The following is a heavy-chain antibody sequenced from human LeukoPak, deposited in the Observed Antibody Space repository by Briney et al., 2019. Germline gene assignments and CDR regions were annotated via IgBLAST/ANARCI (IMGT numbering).Heavy chain of an antibody. J-gene: IGHJ6*02. CDR1: GFTASSSY. CDR2: IFSGGST. D-gene: IGHD5-12*01. V-gene: IGHV3-53*01. CDR3: ARPTYSDSTWYGMDV. Sequence: GGSLRLSCEAAGFTASSSYMNWVRQAPGKGLEWVSVIFSGGSTYYAESVRGRFTISRGNSQNTLYLQMNSLRAEDTAIYYCARPTYSDSTWYGMDVWGQGTTVIVS.